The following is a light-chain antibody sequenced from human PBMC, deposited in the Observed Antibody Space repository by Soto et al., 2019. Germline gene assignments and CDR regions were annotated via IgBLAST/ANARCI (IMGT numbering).Light chain of an antibody. V-gene: IGLV1-40*01. CDR2: GNR. Sequence: QSALTQPPSVSGAPGQRGTIPCTGNSSNLGAGYDVHWYQQLPGTAPKLVIYGNRNRPSGVPERFSGSKSGTSASLAITGLQAEDEGDYYCQAYDYSLTASVFGGGTKLTVL. J-gene: IGLJ3*02. CDR1: SSNLGAGYD. CDR3: QAYDYSLTASV.